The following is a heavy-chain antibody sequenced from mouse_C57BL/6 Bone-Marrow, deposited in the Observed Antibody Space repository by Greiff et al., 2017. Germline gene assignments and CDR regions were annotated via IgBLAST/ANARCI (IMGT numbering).Heavy chain of an antibody. J-gene: IGHJ4*01. CDR1: GFSLSTSGMG. D-gene: IGHD2-1*01. Sequence: QVQLKESGPGILQSSQTLSLSCSFSGFSLSTSGMGVSWIRQPSGKGLEWLAHIYWDDDKRYNPSLKSRLTISKDTSRNQVFLKITSVDTADTATYYCARNYPHYYAMDYWGQGTSVTVSS. CDR2: IYWDDDK. V-gene: IGHV8-12*01. CDR3: ARNYPHYYAMDY.